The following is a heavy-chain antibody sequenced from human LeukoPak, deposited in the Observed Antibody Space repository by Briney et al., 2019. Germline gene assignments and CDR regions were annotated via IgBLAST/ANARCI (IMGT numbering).Heavy chain of an antibody. CDR1: GDSITNYY. CDR2: ISYSGST. CDR3: AREIGLITMVRGVITRFFDY. J-gene: IGHJ4*02. D-gene: IGHD3-10*01. V-gene: IGHV4-59*01. Sequence: SETLSLTCNVSGDSITNYYWSWIRQPPGKGLEWIGYISYSGSTNYNPSLKSRVTISVDTSKNQFSLKLSSVTAADTAVYYCAREIGLITMVRGVITRFFDYWGQGTLVTVSS.